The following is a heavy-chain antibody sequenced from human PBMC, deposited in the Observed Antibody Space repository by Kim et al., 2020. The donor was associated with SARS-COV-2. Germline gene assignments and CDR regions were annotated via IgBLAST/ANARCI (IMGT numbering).Heavy chain of an antibody. D-gene: IGHD2-15*01. CDR1: GGSFSGYY. J-gene: IGHJ4*02. V-gene: IGHV4-34*01. CDR3: VLNIRYCSGGSCSTSLDY. CDR2: INHSGST. Sequence: SETLSLTCAVYGGSFSGYYWSRIRQPPGKGLEWIGEINHSGSTNYNPSLKSRVTISVDTSKNQFSLKLSSVTAADTAVYYCVLNIRYCSGGSCSTSLDYWGQGTLVTVSS.